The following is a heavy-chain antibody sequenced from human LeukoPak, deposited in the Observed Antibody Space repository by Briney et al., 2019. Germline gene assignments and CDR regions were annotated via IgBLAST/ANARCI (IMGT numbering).Heavy chain of an antibody. J-gene: IGHJ4*02. D-gene: IGHD3-9*01. V-gene: IGHV3-49*04. CDR2: IRTKGYGGTT. CDR1: GFTFRDYG. Sequence: PGGSLRLSCTASGFTFRDYGLSWVRQAPGKGLEWVGFIRTKGYGGTTDYAASVKGRFTVSRDDAKSIAYLQMSSLKTEDSAVYYCSSDYDILTRNPPPLYWGQGTLVTVSS. CDR3: SSDYDILTRNPPPLY.